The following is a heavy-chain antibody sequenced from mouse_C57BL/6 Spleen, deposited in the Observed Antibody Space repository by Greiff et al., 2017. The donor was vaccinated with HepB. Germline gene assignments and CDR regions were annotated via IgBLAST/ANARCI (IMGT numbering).Heavy chain of an antibody. CDR2: IYPGDGDT. Sequence: QVQLQQSGPELVKPGASVKISCKASGYAFSSSWMNWVKQRPGKGLEWIGRIYPGDGDTNYNGKFKGKATLTADKSSSTAYMQLSSLTSEDSAVYFCARGITHYFDYWGQGTTLTVSS. D-gene: IGHD2-4*01. V-gene: IGHV1-82*01. CDR1: GYAFSSSW. CDR3: ARGITHYFDY. J-gene: IGHJ2*01.